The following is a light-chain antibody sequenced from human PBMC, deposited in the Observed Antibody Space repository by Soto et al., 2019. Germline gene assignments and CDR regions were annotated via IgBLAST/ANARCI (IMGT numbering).Light chain of an antibody. V-gene: IGKV1-27*01. CDR2: AAS. CDR3: QKYNSAPLT. CDR1: QGISSY. J-gene: IGKJ4*01. Sequence: DIQMTQSPSSLSASVGDRVTITCRASQGISSYLAWYQQQPGKGPNLLIYAASTLQSGVPSRFSGSGSVTDFTLTISSLQPEDGATYYCQKYNSAPLTFGGGTKVEIK.